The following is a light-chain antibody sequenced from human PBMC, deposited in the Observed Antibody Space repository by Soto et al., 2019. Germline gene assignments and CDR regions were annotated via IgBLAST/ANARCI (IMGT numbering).Light chain of an antibody. CDR3: QQYGSSPPLT. J-gene: IGKJ4*01. CDR1: QSVSSSY. CDR2: GAS. Sequence: EIVLTQSPGTLSLSPGERATLSCRASQSVSSSYLAWYQQKPGQAPRLLIYGASSRATGIPDRFSGSGSGTDFTLTISRVEPEEFAVYYCQQYGSSPPLTFGGGTKVEIK. V-gene: IGKV3-20*01.